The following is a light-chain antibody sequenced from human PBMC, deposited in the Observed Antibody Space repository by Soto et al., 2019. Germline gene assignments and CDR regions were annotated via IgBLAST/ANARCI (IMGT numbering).Light chain of an antibody. Sequence: DIQMTQSPSSLSASVGDRVTITCRASQGIGNDLGWYQQKPGNAPKRMIYAASSLQSGVPSRFSGSESGTEFTLTTSSLQTEDFATYYWQQYNSYPHTFGGGTKVEVK. CDR2: AAS. CDR3: QQYNSYPHT. J-gene: IGKJ4*01. V-gene: IGKV1-17*01. CDR1: QGIGND.